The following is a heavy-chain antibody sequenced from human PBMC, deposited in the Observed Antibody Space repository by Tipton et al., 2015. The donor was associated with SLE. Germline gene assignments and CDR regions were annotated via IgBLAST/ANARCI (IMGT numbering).Heavy chain of an antibody. CDR2: INPNSGGT. CDR1: GYTFTGYY. D-gene: IGHD5-12*01. J-gene: IGHJ2*01. V-gene: IGHV1-2*06. CDR3: ARWGGYDGDWYFDL. Sequence: QVQLVQSGPEVKKPGASVKGSCKASGYTFTGYYMHWVRQAPGQGLEWMGRINPNSGGTNYAQKFQGRVTMTRDTSSSTAYMELSRLRSDDTAVYFCARWGGYDGDWYFDLWGRGTLVTVSS.